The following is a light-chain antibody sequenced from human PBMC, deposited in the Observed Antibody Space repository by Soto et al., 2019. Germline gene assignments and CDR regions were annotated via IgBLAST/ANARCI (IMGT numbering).Light chain of an antibody. CDR1: QRITNNF. CDR3: QQYGRSPFT. J-gene: IGKJ2*01. Sequence: EIVLTQSPGTLSLSPGQRATLSGRASQRITNNFFAWFQQKPGLAPRLLIHGASTRASGVPYRFSGGGSGTDFVLTISRLEPEDFAVYFCQQYGRSPFTFGQGTKLQIK. V-gene: IGKV3-20*01. CDR2: GAS.